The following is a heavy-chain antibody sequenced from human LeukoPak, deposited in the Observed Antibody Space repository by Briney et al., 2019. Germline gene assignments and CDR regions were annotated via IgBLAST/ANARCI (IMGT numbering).Heavy chain of an antibody. V-gene: IGHV5-51*01. Sequence: GESLKISCKGSGYSFTSYWIGWVRQMPGKGLEWMGIIYPGDSATRYSPSFQGQVTISADKSISTAHLQRSSLKASDTAMYYCARNLKSGRADYWGQGTLVTVSS. D-gene: IGHD2-15*01. CDR3: ARNLKSGRADY. CDR1: GYSFTSYW. J-gene: IGHJ4*02. CDR2: IYPGDSAT.